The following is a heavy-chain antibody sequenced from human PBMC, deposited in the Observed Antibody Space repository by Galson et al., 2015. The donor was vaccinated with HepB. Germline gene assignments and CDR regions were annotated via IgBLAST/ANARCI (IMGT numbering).Heavy chain of an antibody. V-gene: IGHV3-23*01. D-gene: IGHD6-13*01. J-gene: IGHJ4*02. CDR2: ISGSGGST. Sequence: SLRLSCAASGFTFSSYAMSWVRQAPGKGLEWVSAISGSGGSTYYADSVKGRFTISRDNSKNTLYLQMNSLRAEDTAVYYCANDGRYGAAAGRAAYYFDYWGQGTLVTVSS. CDR3: ANDGRYGAAAGRAAYYFDY. CDR1: GFTFSSYA.